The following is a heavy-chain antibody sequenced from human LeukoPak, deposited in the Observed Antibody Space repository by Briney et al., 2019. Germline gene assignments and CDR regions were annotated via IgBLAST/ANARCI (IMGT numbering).Heavy chain of an antibody. D-gene: IGHD3-10*01. CDR3: ARDNGSGSYNYYYYYMDV. J-gene: IGHJ6*03. CDR2: ISSSSYI. V-gene: IGHV3-21*01. Sequence: GGSLRLSCAASGLTFSSYSMNWVRQAPGKGLEWVSSISSSSYIYYADSVKGRFTISRDNAKNSLYLQMNSLRAEDTAVYYCARDNGSGSYNYYYYYMDVWGKGTTVTVSS. CDR1: GLTFSSYS.